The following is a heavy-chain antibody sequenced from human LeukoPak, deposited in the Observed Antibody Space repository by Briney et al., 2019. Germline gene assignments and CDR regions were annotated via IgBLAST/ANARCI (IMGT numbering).Heavy chain of an antibody. CDR1: GFTFDDYA. J-gene: IGHJ3*02. Sequence: PGRSLRLSCAASGFTFDDYAMHWVRQAPGKGLEWVSGISWNSGSIGYADSVKGRFTISRDNAKNSLYLQMNSLRAEDTALYYCAKGSSSGYYLAPDAFDIWGQGTMVTVSS. CDR2: ISWNSGSI. CDR3: AKGSSSGYYLAPDAFDI. V-gene: IGHV3-9*01. D-gene: IGHD3-22*01.